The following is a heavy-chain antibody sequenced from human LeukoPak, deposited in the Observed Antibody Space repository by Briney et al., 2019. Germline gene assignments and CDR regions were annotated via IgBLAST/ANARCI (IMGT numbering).Heavy chain of an antibody. CDR1: GLTISSHS. V-gene: IGHV3-48*01. D-gene: IGHD3-16*01. Sequence: GGSLRLSCAASGLTISSHSMNWVRQAPGKGLEWISYISYDSAIKYYADSVRGRFTISRDNAKNSLYLQMHSLSAEDTAVYYCARVSPPSKTVWGSYKEDAFDIWGQGTMVTVSS. CDR2: ISYDSAIK. J-gene: IGHJ3*02. CDR3: ARVSPPSKTVWGSYKEDAFDI.